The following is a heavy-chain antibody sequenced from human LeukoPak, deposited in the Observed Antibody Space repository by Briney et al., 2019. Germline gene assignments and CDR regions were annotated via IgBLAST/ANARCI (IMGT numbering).Heavy chain of an antibody. V-gene: IGHV3-43*01. D-gene: IGHD2-15*01. CDR1: GFTFSSSW. J-gene: IGHJ2*01. Sequence: GGSLRLSCAASGFTFSSSWMHWVRQAPGKGLEWVSLISGDGGSTYYADSVKGRFTISRDNSKNSLYLQMNSLRTEDTALYYCAKDMRSSRGPGDWYFDLWGRGTLVTVSS. CDR3: AKDMRSSRGPGDWYFDL. CDR2: ISGDGGST.